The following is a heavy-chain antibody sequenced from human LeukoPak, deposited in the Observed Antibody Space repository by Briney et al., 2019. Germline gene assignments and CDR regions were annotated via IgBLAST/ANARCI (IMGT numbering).Heavy chain of an antibody. CDR3: ARDGYGDRGSAY. CDR1: GYTFTSYY. CDR2: INPSGGST. J-gene: IGHJ4*02. Sequence: ASVTVSCKASGYTFTSYYMHWVRQAPGQGLGWMGIINPSGGSTSYAQKFQGRVTMTRDMSTSTVYMELSSLRSEDTAVYYCARDGYGDRGSAYWGQGTLVTVSS. D-gene: IGHD4-17*01. V-gene: IGHV1-46*01.